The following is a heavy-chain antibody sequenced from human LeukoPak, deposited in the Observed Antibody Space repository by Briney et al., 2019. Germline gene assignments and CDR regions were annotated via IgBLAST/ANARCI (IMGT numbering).Heavy chain of an antibody. CDR3: ATTTTVTYRYYYYGMDV. CDR1: GGSFSGYY. V-gene: IGHV4-34*01. J-gene: IGHJ6*02. D-gene: IGHD4-17*01. CDR2: INHSGST. Sequence: SETLSLTCAVYGGSFSGYYWSWIRQPPGKGLEWIGEINHSGSTNYNPSLKSRVTISVDTSKNQFSLKLSSVTAADTAVYYCATTTTVTYRYYYYGMDVWGQGTTVTVPS.